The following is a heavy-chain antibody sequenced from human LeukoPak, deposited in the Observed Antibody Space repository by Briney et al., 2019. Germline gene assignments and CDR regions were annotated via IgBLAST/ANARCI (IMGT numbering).Heavy chain of an antibody. D-gene: IGHD3-3*01. CDR1: GGTFSSYA. V-gene: IGHV1-69*05. CDR3: ARGPLHDFWSGYLDY. CDR2: IIPIFGTA. J-gene: IGHJ4*02. Sequence: ASVKVSCKASGGTFSSYAISWVRQAPGQGLEWMGRIIPIFGTANYAQKFHGRVTITTDESTSTAYMELSSLRSEDTAVYYCARGPLHDFWSGYLDYWGQGTLVTVSS.